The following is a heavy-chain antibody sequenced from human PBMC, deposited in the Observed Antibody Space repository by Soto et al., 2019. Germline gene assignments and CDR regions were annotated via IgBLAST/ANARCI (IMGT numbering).Heavy chain of an antibody. CDR3: ARDRESGSYYVVNQDAFTT. J-gene: IGHJ3*02. CDR1: GFTFSSYG. Sequence: QVQLVESGGGVVQPGRSLRLSCEASGFTFSSYGMHWVRQAPGKGLEWVALIWSDGSEKSYADSVRGRFTISRDKSKNPLYLQKNSLRAEDTAVDYCARDRESGSYYVVNQDAFTTWGQGTRVPVSS. CDR2: IWSDGSEK. V-gene: IGHV3-33*01. D-gene: IGHD1-26*01.